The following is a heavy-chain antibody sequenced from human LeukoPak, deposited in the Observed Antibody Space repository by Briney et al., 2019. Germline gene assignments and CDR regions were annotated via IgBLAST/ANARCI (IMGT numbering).Heavy chain of an antibody. Sequence: GGSLRLPCAASGFTFSDYYMSWIRQAPGKGLEWVSYMSTSDSPIYYTDSVKGRFTTSRDNAKNTLYLQMNSLRAEDTAVYYCARTAAPNYYYYMDVWGKGTTVTVSS. D-gene: IGHD6-13*01. CDR3: ARTAAPNYYYYMDV. CDR2: MSTSDSPI. CDR1: GFTFSDYY. J-gene: IGHJ6*03. V-gene: IGHV3-11*04.